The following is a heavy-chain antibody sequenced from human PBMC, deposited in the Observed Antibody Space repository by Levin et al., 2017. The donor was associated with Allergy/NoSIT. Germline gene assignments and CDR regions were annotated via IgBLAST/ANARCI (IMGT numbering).Heavy chain of an antibody. CDR1: GFTFDDYA. D-gene: IGHD4-17*01. CDR2: ISWNSGSI. Sequence: PGGSLRLSCAASGFTFDDYAMHWVRQAPGKGLEWVSGISWNSGSIGYADSVKGRFTISRDNAKNSLYLQMNSLRAEDTALYYCAKDNRQIADYGDYGSWGQGTMVTVSS. J-gene: IGHJ3*01. V-gene: IGHV3-9*01. CDR3: AKDNRQIADYGDYGS.